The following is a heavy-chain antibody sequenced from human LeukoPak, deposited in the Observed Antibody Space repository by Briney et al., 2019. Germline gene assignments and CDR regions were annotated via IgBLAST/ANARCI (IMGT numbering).Heavy chain of an antibody. CDR1: GGSISSYY. CDR2: IYTSGST. Sequence: ASETLSLTCTVSGGSISSYYWSWIRQPAGKGLEWIGRIYTSGSTNYNPSLKSRVTMSVDTSKNQFSLKLSSVTAADTAVYYCARDYYDSSGYTENWFDPWGRGTLVTVSS. V-gene: IGHV4-4*07. CDR3: ARDYYDSSGYTENWFDP. J-gene: IGHJ5*02. D-gene: IGHD3-22*01.